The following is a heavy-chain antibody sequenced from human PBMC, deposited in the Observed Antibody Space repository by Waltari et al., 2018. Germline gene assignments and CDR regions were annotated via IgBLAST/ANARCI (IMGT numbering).Heavy chain of an antibody. J-gene: IGHJ4*02. CDR2: INPNSGAT. Sequence: QVQLVQSGAEVKKPGASVKVSCKASGYSLTGYYMHWVRQAPGQGLEWMGRINPNSGATNYAQKFQGRVTVTIDTSIRTGYMELTRLTFDDTAVYYCTREDGQQVVDYWGQGTLVTVSS. CDR3: TREDGQQVVDY. CDR1: GYSLTGYY. D-gene: IGHD6-6*01. V-gene: IGHV1-2*06.